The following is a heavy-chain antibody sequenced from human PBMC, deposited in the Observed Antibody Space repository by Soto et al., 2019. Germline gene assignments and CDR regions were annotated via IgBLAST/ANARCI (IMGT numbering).Heavy chain of an antibody. CDR2: IYYSGST. D-gene: IGHD3-22*01. CDR3: ARVAYYYDSSGYWDYYYGMDV. CDR1: GGSISSYY. J-gene: IGHJ6*02. Sequence: PSETLSLTCTVPGGSISSYYWSWIRQPPGKGLEWIGDIYYSGSTNYNPSLKSRVTISVDTSKNQFSLKLSSVTAADTAVYYCARVAYYYDSSGYWDYYYGMDVWGQGTTVTVSS. V-gene: IGHV4-59*12.